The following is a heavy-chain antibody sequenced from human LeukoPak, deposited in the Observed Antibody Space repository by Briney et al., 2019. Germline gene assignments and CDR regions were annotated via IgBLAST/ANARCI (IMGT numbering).Heavy chain of an antibody. V-gene: IGHV3-30-3*01. J-gene: IGHJ4*02. CDR2: ISYDGSNK. D-gene: IGHD3-10*01. CDR1: GFTSSSYA. CDR3: AKERNYYGSDALIDY. Sequence: GGSLRLSCAASGFTSSSYAMHWVRQAPGKGLEWVAVISYDGSNKYYADSVKGRFTISRDNSKNTLYLQMNSLRAEDTAVYYCAKERNYYGSDALIDYWGQGTLVTVSS.